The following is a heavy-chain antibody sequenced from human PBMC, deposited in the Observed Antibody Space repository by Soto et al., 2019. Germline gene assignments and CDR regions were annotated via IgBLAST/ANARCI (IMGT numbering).Heavy chain of an antibody. Sequence: PGGSLRLSCAVSGFTFSSYSMNWVRQAPGKGLEWVSYISSISSTIYYADTVKGRFTISRDNAKNSLYLQMNSLRAEDTAVYYCARDSVGYCTSTSCYAGYFQYWGQGTLVTVSS. J-gene: IGHJ1*01. V-gene: IGHV3-48*01. CDR1: GFTFSSYS. D-gene: IGHD2-2*01. CDR3: ARDSVGYCTSTSCYAGYFQY. CDR2: ISSISSTI.